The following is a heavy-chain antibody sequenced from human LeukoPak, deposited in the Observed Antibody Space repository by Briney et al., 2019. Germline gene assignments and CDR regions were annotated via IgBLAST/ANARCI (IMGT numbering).Heavy chain of an antibody. D-gene: IGHD2-2*01. J-gene: IGHJ4*02. Sequence: PSETLSLTCTVSGGSISSGDYYWSWIRQPPGKGLEWIGYIYYSGSTYYNPSLKSRVTISVDTSKNQFSLKLSSVTAADTAVYYCAREGGGGYCSSTSCYHSDYWGQGTLVTVSS. CDR1: GGSISSGDYY. V-gene: IGHV4-30-4*01. CDR3: AREGGGGYCSSTSCYHSDY. CDR2: IYYSGST.